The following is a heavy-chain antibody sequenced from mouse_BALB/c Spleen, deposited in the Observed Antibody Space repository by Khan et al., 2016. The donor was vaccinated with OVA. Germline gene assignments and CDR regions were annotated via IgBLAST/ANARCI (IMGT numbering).Heavy chain of an antibody. CDR3: ARSNYYGRSRYAMDY. J-gene: IGHJ4*01. D-gene: IGHD1-1*01. CDR2: ISPGSGSA. V-gene: IGHV1S41*01. Sequence: DLVKPGASVKLSCKASGYTFTSYWINWIKQRPGQGLEWVGQISPGSGSACYNEVFEGKATLTIDTSSTTAYIPLSSLSSADSAVYVCARSNYYGRSRYAMDYWGQGTSVTVSS. CDR1: GYTFTSYW.